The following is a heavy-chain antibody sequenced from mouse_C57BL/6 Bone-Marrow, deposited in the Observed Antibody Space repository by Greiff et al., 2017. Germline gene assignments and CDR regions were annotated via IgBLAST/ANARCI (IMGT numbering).Heavy chain of an antibody. J-gene: IGHJ1*03. D-gene: IGHD1-1*01. CDR1: GYTFTSYD. CDR3: ARDYGSSYWYFDV. Sequence: QVQLQQSGPELVKPGASVKLSCKASGYTFTSYDINWVKQRPGQGLEWIGWIYPRDGSTKYNEKFKGKATLTVDTSSSTAYMESHSLTSEDSAVYFCARDYGSSYWYFDVWGTGTTVTVSS. V-gene: IGHV1-85*01. CDR2: IYPRDGST.